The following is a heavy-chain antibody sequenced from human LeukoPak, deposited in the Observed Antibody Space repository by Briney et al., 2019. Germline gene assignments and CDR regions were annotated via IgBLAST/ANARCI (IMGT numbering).Heavy chain of an antibody. CDR2: IVVGSGNT. J-gene: IGHJ4*02. CDR1: GFTFTTSA. CDR3: AADLPYSNYGPLDY. Sequence: SVKVSCKASGFTFTTSAVQWVRQARGQRLEWVGWIVVGSGNTNYAQKFQERVTITRDMSTNTAYMELSNLRSDDTAVYYCAADLPYSNYGPLDYWGQGTLVTVSS. D-gene: IGHD4-11*01. V-gene: IGHV1-58*01.